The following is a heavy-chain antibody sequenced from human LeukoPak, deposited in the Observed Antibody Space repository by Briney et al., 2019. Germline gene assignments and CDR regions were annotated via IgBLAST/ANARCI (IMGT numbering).Heavy chain of an antibody. CDR3: AKRYSTSLAFDI. CDR2: ISSSGSTI. J-gene: IGHJ3*02. D-gene: IGHD6-13*01. V-gene: IGHV3-48*03. Sequence: PGGSLRLSCAASGFTFSSYEMNWVRQAPGKGLEWVSYISSSGSTIYYADSVKGRFTISRDNAKNSLYLQMNSLRAEDTAVYYCAKRYSTSLAFDIWGQGTMVSVSS. CDR1: GFTFSSYE.